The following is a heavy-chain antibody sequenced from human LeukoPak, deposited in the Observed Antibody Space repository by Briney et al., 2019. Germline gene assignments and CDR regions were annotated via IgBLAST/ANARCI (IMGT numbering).Heavy chain of an antibody. CDR1: GGSISSGSYY. CDR2: IYTSGST. Sequence: SETRSLTCTVSGGSISSGSYYWSWIRQPAGKGLEWIGRIYTSGSTNYNPSLKSRVTISVDTSKNQFSLKLSSVTAADTAVYYCATEGRNYDFWSGRNWFDPWGQGTLVTVSS. V-gene: IGHV4-61*02. CDR3: ATEGRNYDFWSGRNWFDP. D-gene: IGHD3-3*01. J-gene: IGHJ5*02.